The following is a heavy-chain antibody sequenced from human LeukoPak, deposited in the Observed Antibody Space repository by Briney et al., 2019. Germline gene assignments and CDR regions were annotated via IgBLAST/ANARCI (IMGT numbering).Heavy chain of an antibody. CDR2: VSKDGTNK. D-gene: IGHD6-19*01. J-gene: IGHJ4*02. Sequence: GGSLRLSCAASGFTFSICNMHWVRQAPGKGLEWVAVVSKDGTNKFYADSVRGRFTISRDNSKNTLYLQMNSLRGEDTAVYYCARRPPSMAGLDYWGQGTLVTVSS. CDR1: GFTFSICN. CDR3: ARRPPSMAGLDY. V-gene: IGHV3-30*01.